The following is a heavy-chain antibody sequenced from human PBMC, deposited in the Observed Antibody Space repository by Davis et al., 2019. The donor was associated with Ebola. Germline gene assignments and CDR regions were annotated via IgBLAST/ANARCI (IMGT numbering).Heavy chain of an antibody. V-gene: IGHV3-53*01. CDR1: GFTVSSNY. CDR3: ATTQCSTSTCFLGVDY. Sequence: GESLKISCAASGFTVSSNYMSWVRQAPGKGLEWVSVIYNGGSTYYADSVKGRFTISRDNSKNTLYLQMNSLRAEDTAVYYCATTQCSTSTCFLGVDYWGQGTLVTVSS. CDR2: IYNGGST. J-gene: IGHJ4*02. D-gene: IGHD2-2*01.